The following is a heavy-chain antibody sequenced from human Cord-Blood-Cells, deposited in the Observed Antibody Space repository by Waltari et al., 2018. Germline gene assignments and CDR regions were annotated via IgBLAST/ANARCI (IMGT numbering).Heavy chain of an antibody. J-gene: IGHJ4*02. Sequence: QVQLVQSGAEVKKPGASVKVSCKASGYTFTGYYMHWVRQAPGQGLEWMGWVNPNRGRTKYAQKVQGRVTMTRDTSISTAYMELSRLRSDDTAVYYCARGVVDTAMVDYWGQGTLVTVSS. CDR2: VNPNRGRT. CDR1: GYTFTGYY. D-gene: IGHD5-18*01. CDR3: ARGVVDTAMVDY. V-gene: IGHV1-2*02.